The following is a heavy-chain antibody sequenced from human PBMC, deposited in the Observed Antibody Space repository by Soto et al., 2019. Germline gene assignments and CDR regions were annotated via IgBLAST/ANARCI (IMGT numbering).Heavy chain of an antibody. Sequence: QVQLEQSGAEVKKPGASVKVSCKASGYTFTSYGISWVRQAPGQGLEWMGWISAYNGNTNYAQKLQGRVTMTTDTSTSTAYMELRRLRSDDTAVYYCARELRYGSGSYYLDYWGQGTLVTVSS. J-gene: IGHJ4*02. CDR2: ISAYNGNT. D-gene: IGHD3-10*01. CDR3: ARELRYGSGSYYLDY. V-gene: IGHV1-18*01. CDR1: GYTFTSYG.